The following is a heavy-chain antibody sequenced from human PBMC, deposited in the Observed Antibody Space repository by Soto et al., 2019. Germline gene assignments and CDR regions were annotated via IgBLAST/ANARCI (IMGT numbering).Heavy chain of an antibody. CDR3: ARDYGDRGEHAFDI. CDR1: GGTFSSYT. D-gene: IGHD4-17*01. V-gene: IGHV1-69*04. J-gene: IGHJ3*02. Sequence: GASVKVSCKASGGTFSSYTISWVRQAPGQGLEWMGRIIPILGIANYAQKFQGRVTITADKSTSTAYMELSSLRSEDTAVYYCARDYGDRGEHAFDIWGQGTMVTVSS. CDR2: IIPILGIA.